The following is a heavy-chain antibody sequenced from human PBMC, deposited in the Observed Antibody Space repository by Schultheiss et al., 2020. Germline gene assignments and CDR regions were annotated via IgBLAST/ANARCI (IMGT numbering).Heavy chain of an antibody. Sequence: SETLSLTCTVSGGSVSSGSYYWSWIRQPPGKGLEWVGYIYYTGTTNYNPSLKTRATISLDTSRSQFSLRLSSVTAADTAVYYCARGDIEILPGAVANYYPYAMDVWGQGTTVNVSS. CDR3: ARGDIEILPGAVANYYPYAMDV. J-gene: IGHJ6*02. V-gene: IGHV4-61*01. CDR1: GGSVSSGSYY. D-gene: IGHD2-2*01. CDR2: IYYTGTT.